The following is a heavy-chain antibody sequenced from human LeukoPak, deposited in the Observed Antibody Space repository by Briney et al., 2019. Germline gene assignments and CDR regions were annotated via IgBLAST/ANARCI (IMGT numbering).Heavy chain of an antibody. Sequence: PGGSLRLSCAASGFTFSSYAMSWVRQAPGKGLEWVSAISGSGGSTYYADSVKGRFTISRDSSKNTLYLQMNSLRAEDTAVYYCAKSYRECVVPAAYLYWGQGTLVTVSS. CDR1: GFTFSSYA. J-gene: IGHJ4*02. CDR3: AKSYRECVVPAAYLY. CDR2: ISGSGGST. D-gene: IGHD2-2*01. V-gene: IGHV3-23*01.